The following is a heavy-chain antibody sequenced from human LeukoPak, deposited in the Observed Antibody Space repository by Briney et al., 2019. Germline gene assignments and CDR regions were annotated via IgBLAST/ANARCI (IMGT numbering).Heavy chain of an antibody. V-gene: IGHV5-51*01. CDR2: IYPGDSDT. J-gene: IGHJ6*02. CDR1: GYSFTSYW. D-gene: IGHD3-10*01. Sequence: GESLKISCKGSGYSFTSYWIGWVRQMPGKGLEWMGIIYPGDSDTRYSPSFQGQVTISADKSISTAYLQWSSLKASDTAMYYCARHSYGSGSYYKPYYYYGMDVWGQGTTATVSS. CDR3: ARHSYGSGSYYKPYYYYGMDV.